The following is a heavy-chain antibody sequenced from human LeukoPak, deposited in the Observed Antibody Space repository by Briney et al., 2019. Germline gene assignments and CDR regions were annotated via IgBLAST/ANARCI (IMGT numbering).Heavy chain of an antibody. CDR1: GFTFNDYA. Sequence: AGGSLRLSCAASGFTFNDYAMHWVRHAPGKGLEWVSLINWDGSSAYYTDSVKGRFTISRDNSKNSVSLQMNSLRAEDTALYYCATDSGSLLNWDIDYWGQGTLVTVAS. CDR2: INWDGSSA. J-gene: IGHJ4*02. D-gene: IGHD1-26*01. CDR3: ATDSGSLLNWDIDY. V-gene: IGHV3-43D*04.